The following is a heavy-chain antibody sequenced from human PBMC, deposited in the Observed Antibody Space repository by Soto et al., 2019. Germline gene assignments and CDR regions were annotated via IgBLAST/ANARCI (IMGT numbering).Heavy chain of an antibody. Sequence: PGESLKISCKGSGYSFTKYFIGWVRQMPGKGLEWMAIIYPDESDTKYSPSFQGHVTISADKSINTTYLQWSSLKASDTAMYYCATHRFAAAGILLSNDYWGQGTLVTVSS. CDR1: GYSFTKYF. CDR3: ATHRFAAAGILLSNDY. V-gene: IGHV5-51*01. CDR2: IYPDESDT. J-gene: IGHJ4*02. D-gene: IGHD6-13*01.